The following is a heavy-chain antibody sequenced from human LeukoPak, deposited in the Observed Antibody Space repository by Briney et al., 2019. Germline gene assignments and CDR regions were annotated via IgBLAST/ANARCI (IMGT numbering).Heavy chain of an antibody. CDR1: GGSISGYY. CDR2: IYYSGST. V-gene: IGHV4-59*06. Sequence: PSETLSLTCTVSGGSISGYYWSWIRQHPGKGLEWIGYIYYSGSTYYNPSLKSRVTISVDTSKNQFSLKLSSVTAADTAVYYCARVENVIYYDSRAGAFDIWGQGTMVTVSS. CDR3: ARVENVIYYDSRAGAFDI. D-gene: IGHD3-22*01. J-gene: IGHJ3*02.